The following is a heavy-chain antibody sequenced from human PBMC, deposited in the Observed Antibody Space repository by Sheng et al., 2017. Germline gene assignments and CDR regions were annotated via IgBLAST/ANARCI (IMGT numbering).Heavy chain of an antibody. CDR3: ARGIHIVVVTAPGNRYFDL. V-gene: IGHV4-39*07. CDR2: IYYSGST. D-gene: IGHD2-21*02. CDR1: GGSISSSSYY. J-gene: IGHJ2*01. Sequence: QLQLQESGPGLVKPSETLSLTCTVSGGSISSSSYYWGWIRQPPGKGLEWIGSIYYSGSTYYNPSLKSRVTISVDTSKNQFSLKLSSVTAADTAVYYCARGIHIVVVTAPGNRYFDLWGRGTLVTV.